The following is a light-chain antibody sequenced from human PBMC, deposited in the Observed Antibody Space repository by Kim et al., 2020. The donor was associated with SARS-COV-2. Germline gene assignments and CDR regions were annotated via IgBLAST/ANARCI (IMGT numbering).Light chain of an antibody. CDR3: AAWDDSLSGWV. J-gene: IGLJ3*02. V-gene: IGLV1-47*02. CDR1: SSNSGGNC. Sequence: GQGDARACSGSSSNSGGNCVNWDQQRPGTAPKLLIYTNNQRPSGVPDRFAGSKSGTSASLAISGLRSEDEADYYCAAWDDSLSGWVFGGGTQLTVL. CDR2: TNN.